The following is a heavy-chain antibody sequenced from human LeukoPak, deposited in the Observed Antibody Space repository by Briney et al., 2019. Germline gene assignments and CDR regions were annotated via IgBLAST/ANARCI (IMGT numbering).Heavy chain of an antibody. J-gene: IGHJ5*02. Sequence: ASVKVSCKASGYTFTSYYMHWVRQAPGQGLEWMGIINPSGGSTSYAQKFQGRVTMTRDTSTSTVYMELSSLRSEDTAVYYCATNLYSSGWYNWFDPWGQGTLVTVSS. CDR1: GYTFTSYY. CDR2: INPSGGST. D-gene: IGHD6-19*01. CDR3: ATNLYSSGWYNWFDP. V-gene: IGHV1-46*01.